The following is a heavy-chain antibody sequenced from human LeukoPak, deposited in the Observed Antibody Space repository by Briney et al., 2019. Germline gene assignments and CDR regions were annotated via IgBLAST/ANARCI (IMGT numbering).Heavy chain of an antibody. CDR1: GFTFSSYG. Sequence: GGSLRLSCAASGFTFSSYGMHWVRQAPGKGLEWVAVISYDGSHKSYADSVKGRFTISRDNSENTLYLRMNSLRADDTAVYYCAKPTQEIYGIRTGYYFYYYGMDVWGQGTTVTVSS. J-gene: IGHJ6*02. CDR2: ISYDGSHK. V-gene: IGHV3-30*18. CDR3: AKPTQEIYGIRTGYYFYYYGMDV. D-gene: IGHD3-9*01.